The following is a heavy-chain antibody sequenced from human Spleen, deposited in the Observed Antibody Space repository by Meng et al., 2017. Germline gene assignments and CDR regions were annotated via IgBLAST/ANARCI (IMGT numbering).Heavy chain of an antibody. CDR3: ARYETTEWELLIDAFDI. V-gene: IGHV4-34*10. CDR2: ITHTGNT. Sequence: SETLSLTCAAYGGSFNNYFWNWIRQPPGKGLEWIGEITHTGNTNYNPSLKGRLTISVDTSKNQFSLKLSSVTAADTAVYYCARYETTEWELLIDAFDIWGQGTMVTVSS. D-gene: IGHD1-26*01. CDR1: GGSFNNYF. J-gene: IGHJ3*02.